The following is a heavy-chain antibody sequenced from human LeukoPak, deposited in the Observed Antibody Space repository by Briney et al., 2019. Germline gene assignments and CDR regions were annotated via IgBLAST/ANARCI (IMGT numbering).Heavy chain of an antibody. CDR3: ARHNGSRGGIFDY. Sequence: PSETLSLTCTVSGGSISSFYWSWIRQPPGKGLEWIGHIHYSGSTNYSPSLKSRVTISVDTSKNQFSLKLSSVTAADTAVYYCARHNGSRGGIFDYWGQGTLVTVSS. CDR1: GGSISSFY. V-gene: IGHV4-59*08. J-gene: IGHJ4*02. CDR2: IHYSGST. D-gene: IGHD3-10*01.